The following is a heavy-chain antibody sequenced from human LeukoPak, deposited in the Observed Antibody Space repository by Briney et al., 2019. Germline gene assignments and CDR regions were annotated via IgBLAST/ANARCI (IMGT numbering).Heavy chain of an antibody. CDR1: GFTFDDYA. CDR3: AKDFYGSGSYTTPDAFDI. V-gene: IGHV3-9*01. J-gene: IGHJ3*02. CDR2: ISWNSGSI. Sequence: GRSPRLSCAASGFTFDDYAMHWVRQAPGKGLEWVSGISWNSGSIGYADSVKGRFTISRDNAKNSLYLQMNSLRAEDTALYYCAKDFYGSGSYTTPDAFDIWGQGTMVTVSS. D-gene: IGHD3-10*01.